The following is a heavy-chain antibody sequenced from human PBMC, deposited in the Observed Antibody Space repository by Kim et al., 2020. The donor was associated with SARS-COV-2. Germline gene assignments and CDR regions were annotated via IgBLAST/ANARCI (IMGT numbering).Heavy chain of an antibody. CDR1: GFTFSSYA. D-gene: IGHD6-13*01. V-gene: IGHV3-30*04. CDR2: ISYDGSNK. J-gene: IGHJ1*01. CDR3: ARAPGRGAAGTRYFQH. Sequence: GGSLRLSCAASGFTFSSYAMHWVRQAPGKGLEWVAVISYDGSNKYYADSVKGRFTISRDNSKNTLYLQMNSLRAEDTAVYYCARAPGRGAAGTRYFQHWGQGTLVPVSS.